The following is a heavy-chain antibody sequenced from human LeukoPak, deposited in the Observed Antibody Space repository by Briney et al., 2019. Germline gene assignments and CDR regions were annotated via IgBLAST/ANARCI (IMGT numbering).Heavy chain of an antibody. Sequence: GGSLRLSCAASRFTFRDYSMNWVRQAPGKGLEWVSSISSGSDLIYYADSVKGRFTISRDNAENSLYLQMNSLRDDDTAVYYCAREYSSSSPLDYWGQGTLVAVSS. CDR2: ISSGSDLI. V-gene: IGHV3-21*01. D-gene: IGHD6-6*01. CDR1: RFTFRDYS. J-gene: IGHJ4*02. CDR3: AREYSSSSPLDY.